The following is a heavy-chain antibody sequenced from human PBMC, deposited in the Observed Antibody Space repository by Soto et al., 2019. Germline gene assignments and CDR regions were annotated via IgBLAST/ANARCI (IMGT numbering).Heavy chain of an antibody. D-gene: IGHD3-10*01. V-gene: IGHV3-23*01. J-gene: IGHJ5*01. CDR2: ISGSGGST. CDR3: AKKRPGVYGPLFDF. Sequence: GKGLEWVSAISGSGGSTYYADSVKGRFTISRDNSKNTLYLQMNSLRAEDTAVYFCAKKRPGVYGPLFDFWVQGSPVTVFS.